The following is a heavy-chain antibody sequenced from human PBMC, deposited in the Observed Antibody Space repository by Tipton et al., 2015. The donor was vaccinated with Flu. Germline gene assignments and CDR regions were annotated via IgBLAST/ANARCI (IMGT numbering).Heavy chain of an antibody. CDR1: GGSISSYY. Sequence: TLSLTCTVSGGSISSYYWTWIRQPPEKGLEWIGYISSSGSTNYNPSLKSRVTISVDTSKNQFSLKLSSVTAADTAVYSCARGRWYFDPWGPGTLVTVSP. CDR2: ISSSGST. V-gene: IGHV4-59*01. D-gene: IGHD3-10*01. CDR3: ARGRWYFDP. J-gene: IGHJ2*01.